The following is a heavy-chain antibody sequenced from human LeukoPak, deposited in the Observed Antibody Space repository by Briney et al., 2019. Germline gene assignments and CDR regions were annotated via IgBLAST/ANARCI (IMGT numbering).Heavy chain of an antibody. Sequence: SQTLSLTCAVSGGSISSGGYSWSWIRQPPGKGLEWIGYIYHSGSTYYNPSLKSRVTISVDRSKNQFSLKLSSVTAADTAVYYCARVVGYYYNSSGYPAYWGQETLVTVSS. V-gene: IGHV4-30-2*01. CDR2: IYHSGST. CDR1: GGSISSGGYS. D-gene: IGHD3-22*01. CDR3: ARVVGYYYNSSGYPAY. J-gene: IGHJ4*02.